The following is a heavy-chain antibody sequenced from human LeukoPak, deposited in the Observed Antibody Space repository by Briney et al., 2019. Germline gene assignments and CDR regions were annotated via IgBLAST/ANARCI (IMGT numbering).Heavy chain of an antibody. CDR1: GGTFSSYA. D-gene: IGHD3-22*01. Sequence: SVNVSCKASGGTFSSYAISWVRQAPGQGLEWMGGIIPILATANYAQKFQGRVTITADESTSTAYMELSSLRSEDTAVYYCARGPITTRSHFDYWGQGTLVTVSS. J-gene: IGHJ4*02. V-gene: IGHV1-69*13. CDR2: IIPILATA. CDR3: ARGPITTRSHFDY.